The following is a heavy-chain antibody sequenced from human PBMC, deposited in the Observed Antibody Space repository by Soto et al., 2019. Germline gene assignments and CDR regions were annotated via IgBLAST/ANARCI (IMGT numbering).Heavy chain of an antibody. CDR1: GITFSSHS. D-gene: IGHD3-10*01. Sequence: AGGSLRLSCVASGITFSSHSVNWVRQAPGKGLEWVSSISRGSDYIYYRDSVKGRFTISRDNAKKSLYLQMNSLRVEDTAVYYCARDMYAYGFFDFWGQGTLVTVSS. V-gene: IGHV3-21*01. CDR2: ISRGSDYI. CDR3: ARDMYAYGFFDF. J-gene: IGHJ4*02.